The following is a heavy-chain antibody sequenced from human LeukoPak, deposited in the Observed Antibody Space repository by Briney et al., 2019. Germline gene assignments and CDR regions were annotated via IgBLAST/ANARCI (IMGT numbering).Heavy chain of an antibody. CDR2: INPNSGGT. J-gene: IGHJ5*02. CDR1: GYTFTGYY. Sequence: ASVKVSCKASGYTFTGYYMHWVRQAPGQGLEWMGWINPNSGGTNYAQKFQGRVTMTRDTSTSTVYMELSSLRSEDTAVYYCARAPAAQNWFDPWGQGTLVTVSS. D-gene: IGHD2-2*01. CDR3: ARAPAAQNWFDP. V-gene: IGHV1-2*02.